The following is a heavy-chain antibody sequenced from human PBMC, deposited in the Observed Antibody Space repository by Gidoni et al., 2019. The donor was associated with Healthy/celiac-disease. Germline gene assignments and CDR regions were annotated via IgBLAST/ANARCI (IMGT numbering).Heavy chain of an antibody. J-gene: IGHJ4*02. Sequence: QLQLQESGPGLVKPSETLSLTCTVSGGSITSDSYYWGWIRQPPGKGLEWIGSIYYSGSAYYNPSLKSRVTISVDTSKNQFSLKLRSVTAADTAVYYCVRDGGRFDYWGQGTLVTVSS. V-gene: IGHV4-39*01. CDR1: GGSITSDSYY. CDR2: IYYSGSA. CDR3: VRDGGRFDY. D-gene: IGHD4-17*01.